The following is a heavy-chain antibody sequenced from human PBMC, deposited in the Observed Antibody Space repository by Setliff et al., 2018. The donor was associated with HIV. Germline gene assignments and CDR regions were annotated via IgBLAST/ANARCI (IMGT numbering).Heavy chain of an antibody. CDR2: IFSQTHGGAI. J-gene: IGHJ4*02. V-gene: IGHV3-15*06. CDR3: TGSFLGF. D-gene: IGHD3-3*01. Sequence: LGESLKISCAVSGFIVTDNWMAWARQAPGKGLEWVGHIFSQTHGGAISYVEPVKGRFTISRDESRNILYLEMNNVNTEDTAVYYCTGSFLGFWGQGTLVTVSS. CDR1: GFIVTDNW.